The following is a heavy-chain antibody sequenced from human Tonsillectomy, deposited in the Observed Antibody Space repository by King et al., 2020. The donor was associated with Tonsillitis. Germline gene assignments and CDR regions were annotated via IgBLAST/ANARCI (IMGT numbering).Heavy chain of an antibody. D-gene: IGHD3-22*01. CDR3: AGSGYYYGSSEN. J-gene: IGHJ4*02. CDR1: GYSFTSYW. CDR2: IDPSDSYT. Sequence: VQLVESGAEVKKPGESLRISCKGSGYSFTSYWISWVRQMPGKGLEWMGRIDPSDSYTNYRPSFQGHVTISADKSISTAYLQWSSLKASDTAMYYCAGSGYYYGSSENWGQGTLVTVSS. V-gene: IGHV5-10-1*03.